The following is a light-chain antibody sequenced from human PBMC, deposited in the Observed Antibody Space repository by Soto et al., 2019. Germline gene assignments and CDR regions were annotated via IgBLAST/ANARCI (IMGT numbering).Light chain of an antibody. Sequence: EVVLTQSPGTLSLSPGESATLSCRASQSVSSNYLAWYQQKPGQAPRLLIYGVSTRATGIPDRLSGSGSGTDFSLTISRLEPEDFALYYCQQYFTSPLTFGGGTKVEIK. J-gene: IGKJ4*01. CDR3: QQYFTSPLT. CDR1: QSVSSNY. CDR2: GVS. V-gene: IGKV3-20*01.